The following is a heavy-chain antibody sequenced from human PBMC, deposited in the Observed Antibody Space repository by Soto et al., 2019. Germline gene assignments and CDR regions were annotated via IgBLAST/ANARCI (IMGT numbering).Heavy chain of an antibody. V-gene: IGHV4-4*08. D-gene: IGHD6-6*01. J-gene: IGHJ6*03. CDR2: VYRSGST. CDR3: ESPYSSSSQGGDYYYYYMDV. Sequence: SETLCLTCSVSGTSISSHYWSWIRQPPGKGLEWIGSVYRSGSTYYNPSLKSRVTISVDTSKNQFSLKLSSVTAADTAVYYCESPYSSSSQGGDYYYYYMDVWGKGTTVTVSS. CDR1: GTSISSHY.